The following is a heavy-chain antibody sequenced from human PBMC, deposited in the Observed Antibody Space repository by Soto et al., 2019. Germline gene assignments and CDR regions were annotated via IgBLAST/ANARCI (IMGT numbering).Heavy chain of an antibody. CDR1: GYTFTSYA. V-gene: IGHV1-3*01. Sequence: GASVKVSCKASGYTFTSYAMHWVRQAPGQRLEWMGWINAGNGNTKYSQKFQGRVTITRDTSASTAYMELGSLRSEDTAVYYCARSTMVRGVTPWGQGTLVTVSS. CDR3: ARSTMVRGVTP. CDR2: INAGNGNT. D-gene: IGHD3-10*01. J-gene: IGHJ5*02.